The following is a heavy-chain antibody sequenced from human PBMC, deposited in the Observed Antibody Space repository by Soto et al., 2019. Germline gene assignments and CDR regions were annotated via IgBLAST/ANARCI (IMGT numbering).Heavy chain of an antibody. J-gene: IGHJ5*02. CDR1: GGSMTSYY. Sequence: SETLSLTCTVSGGSMTSYYWTWIRQPAGKGLECIGRVYSSGGTHYNPSLKSRVTISLDTSKNQFSLRLLSVTDADTAVYFCARGQRFSDWFDPWGQGTLVTVSS. D-gene: IGHD3-3*01. CDR2: VYSSGGT. CDR3: ARGQRFSDWFDP. V-gene: IGHV4-4*07.